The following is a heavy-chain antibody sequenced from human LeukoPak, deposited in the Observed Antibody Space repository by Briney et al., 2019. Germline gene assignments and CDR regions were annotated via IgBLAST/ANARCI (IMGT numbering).Heavy chain of an antibody. Sequence: GASVKVSCKASGYTFTSYGISWVRQAPGQGLEWMGWISAYNGNTNYAQKLQGRVTMTTDTSTSTAYMELRSLRSDDTAVYYCARYYYGSGSYYPFDYWGQGTLVTVSS. V-gene: IGHV1-18*01. CDR2: ISAYNGNT. CDR3: ARYYYGSGSYYPFDY. CDR1: GYTFTSYG. J-gene: IGHJ4*02. D-gene: IGHD3-10*01.